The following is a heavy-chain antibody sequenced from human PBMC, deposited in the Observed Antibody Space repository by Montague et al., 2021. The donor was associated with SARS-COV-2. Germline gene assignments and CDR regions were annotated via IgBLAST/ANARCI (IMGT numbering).Heavy chain of an antibody. V-gene: IGHV4-61*02. CDR3: ARVGVGIMVRGVLPAYYDDGMDV. CDR1: GGSISSGSYY. Sequence: TLSLTCTVSGGSISSGSYYWSWIRQPAGKGLEWIGRVYTSGRTYYNPSLKSRVTISVDTSKNQFSLKLSSATAADTAVYYCARVGVGIMVRGVLPAYYDDGMDVWGQGTTVTVSS. CDR2: VYTSGRT. D-gene: IGHD3-10*01. J-gene: IGHJ6*02.